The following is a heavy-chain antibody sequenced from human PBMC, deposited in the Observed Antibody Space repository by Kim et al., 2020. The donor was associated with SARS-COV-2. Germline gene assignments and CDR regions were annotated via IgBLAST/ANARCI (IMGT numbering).Heavy chain of an antibody. J-gene: IGHJ1*01. Sequence: SETLSLTCAVYGGSFSGYYWSWIRQPPGKGLEWIGEINHSGSTNYNPSLKSRVTISVDTSKNQFSLKLSSVTAADTAVYYCASGEDPIAAAGSIDWGQGTLVTVSS. CDR2: INHSGST. CDR1: GGSFSGYY. V-gene: IGHV4-34*01. D-gene: IGHD6-13*01. CDR3: ASGEDPIAAAGSID.